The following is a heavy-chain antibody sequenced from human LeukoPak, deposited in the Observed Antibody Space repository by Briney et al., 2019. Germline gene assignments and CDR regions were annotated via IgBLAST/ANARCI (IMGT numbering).Heavy chain of an antibody. V-gene: IGHV1-18*01. Sequence: ASVKVPCKASGYTFTSYGISWVRQAPGQGLEWMGWISAYNGYTKYAEKLQGRVTMTTDTSTSTAYMELRSLRSDDTAVYYCARAKYDSSGYYWFDPWGQGTLVTVSS. J-gene: IGHJ5*02. CDR2: ISAYNGYT. CDR1: GYTFTSYG. CDR3: ARAKYDSSGYYWFDP. D-gene: IGHD3-22*01.